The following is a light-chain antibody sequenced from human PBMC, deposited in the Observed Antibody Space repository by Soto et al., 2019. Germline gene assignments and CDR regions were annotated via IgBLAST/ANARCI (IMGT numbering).Light chain of an antibody. J-gene: IGKJ5*01. CDR3: QQYNDWPRT. V-gene: IGKV3-15*01. CDR1: QSVSSN. CDR2: GSS. Sequence: IAFTQAPVTLSLSPGERATSPCRASQSVSSNLAWYQRRPGQAPRLLIYGSSTRATGVPPRFSGSASGTEFTLTISSLQSEDFGVYYCQQYNDWPRTFGQGTLLEIK.